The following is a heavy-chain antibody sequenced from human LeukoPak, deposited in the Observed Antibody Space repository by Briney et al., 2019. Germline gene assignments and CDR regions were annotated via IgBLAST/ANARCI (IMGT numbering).Heavy chain of an antibody. Sequence: PGGSLRLSCTGPGFTFSRHWMCWVRQAPGKGLEWVANIKHDGSEESYVDSVKGRFTVSRDNAKKSLYLQMNSLRVDDTAVYYCARGGGYPDYWGRGVLVTVSS. J-gene: IGHJ4*02. CDR3: ARGGGYPDY. V-gene: IGHV3-7*01. CDR1: GFTFSRHW. D-gene: IGHD3-22*01. CDR2: IKHDGSEE.